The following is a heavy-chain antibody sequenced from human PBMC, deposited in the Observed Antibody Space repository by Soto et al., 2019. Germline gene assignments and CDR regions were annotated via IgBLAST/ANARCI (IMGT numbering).Heavy chain of an antibody. D-gene: IGHD5-12*01. V-gene: IGHV1-69*13. CDR2: IIPIFGTA. CDR1: GGTFSSYA. J-gene: IGHJ3*02. Sequence: SVKVSCKASGGTFSSYAISWVRQAPGQGLEWMGGIIPIFGTANYAQKFQGRVTITADESTSTAYMELSSLRSEDTAVYYCARDLRWLQSPEAFDIWGQGTMVTVSS. CDR3: ARDLRWLQSPEAFDI.